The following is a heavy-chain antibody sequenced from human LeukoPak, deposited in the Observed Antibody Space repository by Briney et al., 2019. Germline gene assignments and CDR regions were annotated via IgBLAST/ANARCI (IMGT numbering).Heavy chain of an antibody. V-gene: IGHV3-21*01. Sequence: PGRSLRLSCAASGFTFTSYSMNWVSQAPGNWLEWVSSISSSSSYTNYADAVKGRFTISRDNAKNSLYLQMNSLRAENTAVYYCARDQGGYSYTFDYWGQGTLVTVSS. J-gene: IGHJ4*02. D-gene: IGHD5-18*01. CDR1: GFTFTSYS. CDR2: ISSSSSYT. CDR3: ARDQGGYSYTFDY.